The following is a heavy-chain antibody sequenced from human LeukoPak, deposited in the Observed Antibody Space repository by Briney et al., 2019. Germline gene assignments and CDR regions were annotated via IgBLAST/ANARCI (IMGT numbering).Heavy chain of an antibody. Sequence: GATVKVSCKASGYTFTSFGINWLRQAPGQGLEWRGWISGKDGHTRYAQKFQGRGTMTIDASTSTAYMELRSLTSDDTAVYYCARDGELGAALGGASYFWLDPWGQGTLVTVSS. CDR1: GYTFTSFG. D-gene: IGHD6-25*01. CDR3: ARDGELGAALGGASYFWLDP. CDR2: ISGKDGHT. J-gene: IGHJ5*02. V-gene: IGHV1-18*04.